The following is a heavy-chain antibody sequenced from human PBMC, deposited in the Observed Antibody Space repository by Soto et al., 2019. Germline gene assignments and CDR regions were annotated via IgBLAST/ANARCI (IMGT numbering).Heavy chain of an antibody. D-gene: IGHD2-15*01. Sequence: EVQLVESGGGLVQPGGSLRLSCAASGFTFSSYSMNWVRQAPGKGLEWVSYISSSSSTIYYADSVKGRFTISRDNAKNSLYLQMNSLRAEDTAVYYCARERYCSGGSCYSVYFDYWGQGTLVTVSS. CDR2: ISSSSSTI. J-gene: IGHJ4*02. V-gene: IGHV3-48*01. CDR3: ARERYCSGGSCYSVYFDY. CDR1: GFTFSSYS.